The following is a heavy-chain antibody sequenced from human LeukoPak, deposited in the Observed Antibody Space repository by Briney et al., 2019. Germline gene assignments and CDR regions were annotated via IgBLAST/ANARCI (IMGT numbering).Heavy chain of an antibody. J-gene: IGHJ6*02. V-gene: IGHV3-74*01. CDR2: INSDGSST. Sequence: GGSPRLSCAASGFTFSSYWMHWVRQAPGKGLVWVSRINSDGSSTSYADSVKGRFTISRDNAKNTLYLQMNSLRAEDTAVYYCAGVYANYYYYGMDVWGQGTTVTVSS. CDR3: AGVYANYYYYGMDV. CDR1: GFTFSSYW. D-gene: IGHD2-8*01.